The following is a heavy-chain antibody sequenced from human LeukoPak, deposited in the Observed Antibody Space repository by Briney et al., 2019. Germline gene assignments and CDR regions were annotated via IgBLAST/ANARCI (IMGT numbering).Heavy chain of an antibody. V-gene: IGHV5-51*01. J-gene: IGHJ5*02. D-gene: IGHD2-15*01. CDR1: GYSFTNYW. Sequence: GESLKISCKASGYSFTNYWIGWVRQMPGKGLEWMGTIYPGDSDTKYSPSFQGQVTISADTSITTAYLQWSSLKASDTAMYYCARRSKGSYPRFDPWGQGTLVTVSS. CDR3: ARRSKGSYPRFDP. CDR2: IYPGDSDT.